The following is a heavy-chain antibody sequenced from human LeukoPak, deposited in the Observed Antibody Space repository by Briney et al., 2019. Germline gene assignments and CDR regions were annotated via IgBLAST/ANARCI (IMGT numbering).Heavy chain of an antibody. D-gene: IGHD4-17*01. Sequence: SETLSLTCTVSGGSISSYYWSWIRQPPGKGLEWIGYIYYSGSTYYNPSLKSRVTISVDTSKNQFSLKLSSVTAADTAVYYCARATVYFDYWGQGTLVTVSS. CDR3: ARATVYFDY. CDR2: IYYSGST. J-gene: IGHJ4*02. V-gene: IGHV4-30-4*08. CDR1: GGSISSYY.